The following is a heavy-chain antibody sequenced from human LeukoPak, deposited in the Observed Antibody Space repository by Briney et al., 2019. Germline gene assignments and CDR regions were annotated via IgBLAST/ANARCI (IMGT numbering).Heavy chain of an antibody. J-gene: IGHJ4*02. CDR3: TKPGGYNSGYIRIDY. D-gene: IGHD3-22*01. CDR1: GFTFSSYG. CDR2: ISYDGSNK. V-gene: IGHV3-30*18. Sequence: GGSLRLSCAASGFTFSSYGMHWVRQAPGKGLEWVAVISYDGSNKYYADSVKGRFTISRDNSKNTLYLQMNSLRAEDTAVYYCTKPGGYNSGYIRIDYWGQGTLVTVSS.